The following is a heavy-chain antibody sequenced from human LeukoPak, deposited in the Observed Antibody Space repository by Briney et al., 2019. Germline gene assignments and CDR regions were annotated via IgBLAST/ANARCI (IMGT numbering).Heavy chain of an antibody. CDR3: ARHVGYCSSTRCNSRFDP. D-gene: IGHD2-2*01. CDR2: IYYSGTT. J-gene: IGHJ5*02. CDR1: GASITSYY. V-gene: IGHV4-59*01. Sequence: SETLSLTCTVSGASITSYYWSWLRQPPGKGLEWLASIYYSGTTHYNPSLKSRVTMSVDTSKSQFSLNLSSVIAADTAVYYCARHVGYCSSTRCNSRFDPWGQGTLVTVSS.